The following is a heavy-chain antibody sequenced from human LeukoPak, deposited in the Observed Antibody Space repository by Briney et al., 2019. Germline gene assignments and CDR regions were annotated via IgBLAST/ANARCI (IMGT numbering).Heavy chain of an antibody. CDR2: IDISGGST. D-gene: IGHD1-1*01. Sequence: GGSLRLSCAASGFAFSSHAMCWVRQAPGKGLEWVSSIDISGGSTYYADSAEGRFTISRDNSKNALYLQMNGLRVEDTALYYCANEVRPNDYWGQGTLVTVSS. CDR3: ANEVRPNDY. CDR1: GFAFSSHA. V-gene: IGHV3-23*01. J-gene: IGHJ4*02.